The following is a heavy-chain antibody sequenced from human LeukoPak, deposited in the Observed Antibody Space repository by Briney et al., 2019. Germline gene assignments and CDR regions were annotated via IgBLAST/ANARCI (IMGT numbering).Heavy chain of an antibody. V-gene: IGHV3-21*01. CDR3: AREPAAGSFDF. CDR2: ISSSGSYI. J-gene: IGHJ2*01. D-gene: IGHD2-2*01. CDR1: GFTFSNYN. Sequence: GGSLRLSCAASGFTFSNYNMNWVRQAPGKGLEWLSSISSSGSYIYYADSVRGRFTISRGNAKNSLFLQMNSLRAEDTAVYYCAREPAAGSFDFWGRGTLVTVSS.